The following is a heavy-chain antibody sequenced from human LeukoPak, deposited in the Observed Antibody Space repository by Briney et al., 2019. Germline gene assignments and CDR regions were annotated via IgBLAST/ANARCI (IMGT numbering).Heavy chain of an antibody. V-gene: IGHV4-59*06. J-gene: IGHJ4*02. CDR3: ARSGGDYRHKYFDY. Sequence: SETLSLTCTVSGGSISSYYWSWIRQHPGKGLEWIGYIYYSGSTYYNPSLKSRVTISVDTSKNQFSLKLSSVAAADTAVYYCARSGGDYRHKYFDYWGQGTLVTVSS. CDR2: IYYSGST. CDR1: GGSISSYY. D-gene: IGHD3-16*02.